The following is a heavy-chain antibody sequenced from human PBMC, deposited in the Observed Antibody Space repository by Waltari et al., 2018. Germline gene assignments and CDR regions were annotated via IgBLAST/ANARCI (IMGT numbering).Heavy chain of an antibody. CDR1: GVPVKSNY. J-gene: IGHJ3*02. D-gene: IGHD6-19*01. CDR2: IYSGGST. Sequence: EVQLVESGGGLIQPGGSLRLSCAASGVPVKSNYMTWVRQAPGKGLEWVSVIYSGGSTYYADSVKGRFTISRDNSKNTLYLQMNSLRAEDTAVYYCARDGSSGWYDAFDIWGQGTMVTVSS. CDR3: ARDGSSGWYDAFDI. V-gene: IGHV3-53*01.